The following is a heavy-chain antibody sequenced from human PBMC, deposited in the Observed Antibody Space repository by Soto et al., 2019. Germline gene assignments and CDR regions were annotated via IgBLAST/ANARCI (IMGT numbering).Heavy chain of an antibody. CDR1: GFTFSSYE. Sequence: GGSLRLSCAASGFTFSSYEMNWVRQAPGKGLEWVSYISSSGSTIYYADSVKGRFTISRDNAKNSLYLQMNSLRAEDTAVYYCARDTNDCSSTSCYTQRAFDIWGQGTMVTVSS. J-gene: IGHJ3*02. D-gene: IGHD2-2*02. CDR3: ARDTNDCSSTSCYTQRAFDI. V-gene: IGHV3-48*03. CDR2: ISSSGSTI.